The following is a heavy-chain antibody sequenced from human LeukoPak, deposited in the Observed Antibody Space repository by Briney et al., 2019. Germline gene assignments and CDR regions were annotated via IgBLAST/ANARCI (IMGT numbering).Heavy chain of an antibody. D-gene: IGHD3-10*01. Sequence: GESLKISCKASGYTFTHQWIGWVRQKSGSGLGWMGIIYPRDSDTRYSPSFQGHVSISADTSINTAYLEWSRLEASDTAIYYWARHSDVIGAIWGQGTLVTVSS. CDR3: ARHSDVIGAI. CDR2: IYPRDSDT. V-gene: IGHV5-51*01. CDR1: GYTFTHQW. J-gene: IGHJ4*02.